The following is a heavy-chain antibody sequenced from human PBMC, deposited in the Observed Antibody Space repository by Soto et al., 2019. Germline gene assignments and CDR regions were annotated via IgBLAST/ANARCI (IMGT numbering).Heavy chain of an antibody. CDR3: ARLVRVVVNEEVHWTFDL. CDR2: IYTSGGI. D-gene: IGHD2-2*01. Sequence: TSETLSLTCTVSGGSISSYSWSWIRQPAGKGLEWIGRIYTSGGITYNPSFRSRVIISVDKSKNQFSLELTSLTAADTAMYYCARLVRVVVNEEVHWTFDLWGRGTQVTVSS. V-gene: IGHV4-4*07. J-gene: IGHJ2*01. CDR1: GGSISSYS.